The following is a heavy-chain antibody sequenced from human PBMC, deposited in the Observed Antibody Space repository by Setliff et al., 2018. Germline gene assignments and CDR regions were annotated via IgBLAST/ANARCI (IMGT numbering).Heavy chain of an antibody. V-gene: IGHV3-7*01. D-gene: IGHD3-10*01. CDR1: GFTFSSYW. Sequence: PGGSLRLSCAGSGFTFSSYWMTWVRQVPGRGLEWVANINRDGSYTNYADSVKGRFTISRDNAKNTLYLQMNSLRAEDTAVYYCATGMVRGPVDYYQYSMDAWGKGTTVTVSS. CDR2: INRDGSYT. J-gene: IGHJ6*03. CDR3: ATGMVRGPVDYYQYSMDA.